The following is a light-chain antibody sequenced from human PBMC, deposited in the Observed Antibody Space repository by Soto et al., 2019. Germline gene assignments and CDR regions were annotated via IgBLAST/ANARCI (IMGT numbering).Light chain of an antibody. V-gene: IGKV1-27*01. CDR1: QGIKNS. J-gene: IGKJ4*01. CDR3: QTYYNAPFT. CDR2: AAS. Sequence: DIQVTQHPSSLSASVGDRVTITCRSSQGIKNSLAWYQQKPGDTPKLLIYAASTLESGIPPRFSVSGSGTDFTLTINTLQPEDGATYYCQTYYNAPFTVGGGTKVEIK.